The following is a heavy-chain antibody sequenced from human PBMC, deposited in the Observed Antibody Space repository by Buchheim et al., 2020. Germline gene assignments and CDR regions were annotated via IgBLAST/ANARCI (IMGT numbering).Heavy chain of an antibody. J-gene: IGHJ6*02. CDR1: GFTFSGYW. V-gene: IGHV3-7*01. Sequence: EVQLVESGGGLVQPGGSLRLSCAASGFTFSGYWMSWVRQAPGKGLEWVANIKQDGSEKYYVDSVKGRFTISRDNAKTSLYLQMNSLRAEDTAVYYCARRHSYGLYYYYGMDVWGQGTT. CDR3: ARRHSYGLYYYYGMDV. CDR2: IKQDGSEK. D-gene: IGHD5-18*01.